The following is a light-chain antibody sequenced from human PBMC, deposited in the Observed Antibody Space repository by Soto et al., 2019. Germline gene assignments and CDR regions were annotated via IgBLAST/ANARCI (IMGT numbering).Light chain of an antibody. J-gene: IGKJ4*01. CDR3: QLELT. CDR1: QSVSSSY. V-gene: IGKV3-20*01. Sequence: IVLTQSPGTLSLSPGERATLSCRASQSVSSSYLAWYQQKPGQAPRLLIYGASSRATGIPDRFSGSGSGTDFTLTISRLEPEDFAVYYCQLELTFGGGTKVDIK. CDR2: GAS.